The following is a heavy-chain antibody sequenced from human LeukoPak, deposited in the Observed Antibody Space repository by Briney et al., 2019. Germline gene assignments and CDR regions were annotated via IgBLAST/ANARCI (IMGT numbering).Heavy chain of an antibody. CDR3: ARSHGIAARPGFWFDP. CDR2: IYYSGST. J-gene: IGHJ5*02. Sequence: SVTLSLTCTVSGGSVSSGSYYWSWIRQPPGKGLEWIGYIYYSGSTNYNPSLKSRVTISVDTSKNQFSLKLSSVTAADTAVYYCARSHGIAARPGFWFDPWGQGTLVTVSS. CDR1: GGSVSSGSYY. V-gene: IGHV4-61*01. D-gene: IGHD6-6*01.